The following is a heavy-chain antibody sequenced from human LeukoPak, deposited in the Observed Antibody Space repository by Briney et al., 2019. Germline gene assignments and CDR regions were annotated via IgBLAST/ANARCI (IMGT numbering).Heavy chain of an antibody. CDR2: IYYTGTT. J-gene: IGHJ4*02. V-gene: IGHV4-39*01. Sequence: SETLSLTCTVFGDSIITSTSYWGWIRQPPGRRPEWIGSIYYTGTTYYNPSLKSRVTISVDTSKNQFSLKLQSVTATDTAVYYCARHGFYYASGPQFDYWGRGALVTAPS. CDR1: GDSIITSTSY. D-gene: IGHD3-10*01. CDR3: ARHGFYYASGPQFDY.